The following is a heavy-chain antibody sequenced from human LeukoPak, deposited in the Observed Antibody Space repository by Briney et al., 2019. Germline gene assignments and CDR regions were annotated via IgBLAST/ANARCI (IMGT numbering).Heavy chain of an antibody. D-gene: IGHD4-11*01. CDR2: IIPILGIA. Sequence: ASVKVSCKASGGTFSSYAISWVRQAPGQGLEWMGRIIPILGIANYAQKFQGRVTITADKSTSTAYMELSSLRSEDTAVYYCATDSLRTTGPFDPWGRGTLVTVSS. CDR1: GGTFSSYA. V-gene: IGHV1-69*04. J-gene: IGHJ5*02. CDR3: ATDSLRTTGPFDP.